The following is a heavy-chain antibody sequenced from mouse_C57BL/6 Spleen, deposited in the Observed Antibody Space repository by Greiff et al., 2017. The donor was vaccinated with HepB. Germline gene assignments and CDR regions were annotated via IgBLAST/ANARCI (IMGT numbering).Heavy chain of an antibody. D-gene: IGHD2-4*01. CDR3: ARNGGYDYDWYFDV. J-gene: IGHJ1*03. V-gene: IGHV1-20*01. CDR2: INPYNGDT. CDR1: GYSFTGYF. Sequence: EVQRVESGPELVKPGDSVKISCKASGYSFTGYFMNWVMQSHGKSLEWIGRINPYNGDTFYNQKFKGKATLTVDKSSSTAHMELRSLTSEDSAVYYCARNGGYDYDWYFDVWGTGTTVTVSS.